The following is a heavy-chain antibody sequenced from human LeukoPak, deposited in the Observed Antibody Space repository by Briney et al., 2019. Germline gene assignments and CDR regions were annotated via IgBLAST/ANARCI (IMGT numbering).Heavy chain of an antibody. D-gene: IGHD2-2*01. Sequence: APVKVSCTASEATFSRYAISWVRQAPGQGLEWMRGIIPIFGHRRSKAEYESTSTAYMELSSLRSEDTAVHYCARGGYCSSTSCYLDFDYWGQGTLVTVSS. J-gene: IGHJ4*02. V-gene: IGHV1-69*01. CDR2: IIPIFG. CDR1: EATFSRYA. CDR3: ARGGYCSSTSCYLDFDY.